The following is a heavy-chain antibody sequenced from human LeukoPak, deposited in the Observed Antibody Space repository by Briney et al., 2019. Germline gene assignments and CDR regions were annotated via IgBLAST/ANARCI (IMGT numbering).Heavy chain of an antibody. Sequence: GGSLRLSCAASGFTFSNYAMTWVRQAPGRGLEWVSGISGGGGSTYYADSVKGRFTMSRDNSKNTLNLQMNSLRAEDTAVYYCAKGAVGGNSGGRWMYYYGMDVWGQGATVTVSS. CDR3: AKGAVGGNSGGRWMYYYGMDV. D-gene: IGHD4-23*01. V-gene: IGHV3-23*01. CDR1: GFTFSNYA. CDR2: ISGGGGST. J-gene: IGHJ6*02.